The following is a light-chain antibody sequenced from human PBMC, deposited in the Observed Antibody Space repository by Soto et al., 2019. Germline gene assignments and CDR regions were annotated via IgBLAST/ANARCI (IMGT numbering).Light chain of an antibody. J-gene: IGLJ1*01. V-gene: IGLV2-14*03. CDR2: EVS. Sequence: SVESRPASVACSPGRSITISCTGTSSDVGGYNYVSWYQQHPGKAPKLMIYEVSNRPSGVSSRFSGSKSGNTASLTISGLQAEEEASYYCSSYTTRSTGVFGTGTKVTVL. CDR3: SSYTTRSTGV. CDR1: SSDVGGYNY.